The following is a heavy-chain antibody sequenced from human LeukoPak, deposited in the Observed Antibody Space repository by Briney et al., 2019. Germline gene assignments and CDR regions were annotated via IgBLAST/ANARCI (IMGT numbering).Heavy chain of an antibody. CDR1: GGSISSSSYY. Sequence: SETLSLTCSVSGGSISSSSYYWGWIRQPPGKGLEWIGTIYYSGSTYYSPSLTSRVTISVDTSKHQFSPHLSSVTAADTAVYYCARLDYGDSAFDVWGQGTMVTVSS. D-gene: IGHD4-17*01. J-gene: IGHJ3*01. V-gene: IGHV4-39*01. CDR3: ARLDYGDSAFDV. CDR2: IYYSGST.